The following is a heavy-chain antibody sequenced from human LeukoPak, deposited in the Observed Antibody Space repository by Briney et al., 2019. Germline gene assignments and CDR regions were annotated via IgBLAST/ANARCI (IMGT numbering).Heavy chain of an antibody. J-gene: IGHJ5*02. V-gene: IGHV3-23*01. D-gene: IGHD6-6*01. CDR3: VKASSSSPQYNWFDA. Sequence: PGGSLRLFCAASGFTFSTYAMSWVRQAPGKGLEWVSVVSGTGGRTYYADSVKGRFTISRDNSKNTLYLQMNSLRAEDTALYYCVKASSSSPQYNWFDAWGQGTLVTVSS. CDR2: VSGTGGRT. CDR1: GFTFSTYA.